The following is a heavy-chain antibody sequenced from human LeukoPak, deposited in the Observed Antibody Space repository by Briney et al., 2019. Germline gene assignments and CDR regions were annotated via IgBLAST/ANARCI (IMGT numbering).Heavy chain of an antibody. D-gene: IGHD3-3*01. J-gene: IGHJ4*02. V-gene: IGHV4-34*01. CDR3: ASLYYDFWSGYDY. Sequence: SETLSLTCAVYGGSFSGYYWSWIRQPPGKGLEWIGEINHSGSTYYNPSLKSRVTISVDRSKNQFSLKLSSVTAADTAVYYCASLYYDFWSGYDYWGQGTLVTVSS. CDR1: GGSFSGYY. CDR2: INHSGST.